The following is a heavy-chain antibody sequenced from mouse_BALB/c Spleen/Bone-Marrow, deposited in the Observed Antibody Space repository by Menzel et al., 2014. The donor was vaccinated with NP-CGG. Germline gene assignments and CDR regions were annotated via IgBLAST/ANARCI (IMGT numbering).Heavy chain of an antibody. V-gene: IGHV1-5*01. J-gene: IGHJ2*01. CDR2: IYPGNSDT. D-gene: IGHD2-4*01. CDR3: TNLYDYDEGY. Sequence: VQLQQSGTVLARPGASVKMSCTASGYSFTSYWMHWVKQRPGQGLEWIGAIYPGNSDTSYNQKFKGKAKLTAVTSTSTAYMELSSLTNEDSAVYYCTNLYDYDEGYWGQGTTLTVSS. CDR1: GYSFTSYW.